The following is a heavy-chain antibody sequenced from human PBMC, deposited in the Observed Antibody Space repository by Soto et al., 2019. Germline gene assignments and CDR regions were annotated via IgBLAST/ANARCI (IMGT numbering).Heavy chain of an antibody. J-gene: IGHJ3*01. Sequence: EVEVGESGGDLVQPGGSLRLSWEGSGFTLSTSAMRWVRQAQVKGLKCVSAISAIGTDTCDADSVKGRFSISRNNSKTSVFLQMNGLTAETTAVYYCATIGPYAPRCNFWGQGTEVTVSS. CDR1: GFTLSTSA. D-gene: IGHD2-8*01. V-gene: IGHV3-23*04. CDR2: ISAIGTDT. CDR3: ATIGPYAPRCNF.